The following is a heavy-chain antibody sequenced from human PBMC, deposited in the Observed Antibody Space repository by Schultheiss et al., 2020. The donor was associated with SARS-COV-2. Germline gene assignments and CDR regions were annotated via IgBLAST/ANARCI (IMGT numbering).Heavy chain of an antibody. CDR1: GYSFTSYW. D-gene: IGHD6-13*01. J-gene: IGHJ6*02. Sequence: GSLRLSCKGSGYSFTSYWIGWVRQMPGKGLEWMGIIYPGDSDTRYSPSFQGQVTISADKSISTAYLQWSSLKASDTAMYYCVRAKRIAAAGGDYYYYYGMDVWGQGTTVTVSS. CDR2: IYPGDSDT. V-gene: IGHV5-51*01. CDR3: VRAKRIAAAGGDYYYYYGMDV.